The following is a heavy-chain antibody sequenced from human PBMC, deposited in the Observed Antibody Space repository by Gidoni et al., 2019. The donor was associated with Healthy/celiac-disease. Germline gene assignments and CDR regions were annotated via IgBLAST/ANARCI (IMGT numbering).Heavy chain of an antibody. V-gene: IGHV3-15*01. Sequence: CPASGFTFSNAWMSWVRQAPGKGLEWVGRIKSKTDGGTTDYAAPVKGRFTISRDDSKNTLYLQMNSLKTEDTAVYYCTTDQVVVVIAPDAFDIWGQGTMVTVSS. CDR2: IKSKTDGGTT. D-gene: IGHD2-21*01. J-gene: IGHJ3*02. CDR1: GFTFSNAW. CDR3: TTDQVVVVIAPDAFDI.